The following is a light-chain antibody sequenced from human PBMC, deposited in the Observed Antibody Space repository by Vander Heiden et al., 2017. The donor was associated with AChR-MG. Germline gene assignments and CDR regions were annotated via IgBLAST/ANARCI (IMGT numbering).Light chain of an antibody. CDR2: LGS. CDR3: MQNVQTPWS. CDR1: HNHLPINRYNF. V-gene: IGKV2-28*01. J-gene: IGKJ1*01. Sequence: IVMTQPPLPLSVTPGQPASISRRSSHNHLPINRYNFLDCYLPKPGQSPQPLVYLGSNRASGVPDRFSGSGSGTDFTLKITRVEAEDIGVYYCMQNVQTPWSFGQGTKVEIK.